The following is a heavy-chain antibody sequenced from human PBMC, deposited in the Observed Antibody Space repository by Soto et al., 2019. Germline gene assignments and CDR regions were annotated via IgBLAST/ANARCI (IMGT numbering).Heavy chain of an antibody. J-gene: IGHJ6*02. Sequence: QVQLVESGGGVVQPGRSLRLSCAASGFTFSSYAMHWVRQAPGKGLEWVAVISYDGSNKYYADSVKGRFTISRDNSKNTLYLQMNSLRAEDTAVYYCARSLGPYSNYGYYYGMDVWGQGTTVTVSS. D-gene: IGHD4-4*01. CDR2: ISYDGSNK. CDR3: ARSLGPYSNYGYYYGMDV. CDR1: GFTFSSYA. V-gene: IGHV3-30-3*01.